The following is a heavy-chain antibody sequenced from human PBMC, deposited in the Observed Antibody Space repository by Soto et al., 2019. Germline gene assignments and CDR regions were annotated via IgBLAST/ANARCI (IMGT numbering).Heavy chain of an antibody. CDR1: GGSISTGGYY. CDR2: FYYSGST. V-gene: IGHV4-31*03. J-gene: IGHJ3*02. Sequence: PSETLSLTCTVSGGSISTGGYYWNWIRQHPGKGLEWIGYFYYSGSTYYNPSLKSRVTISVNTSKNQFSLKLSSVTAADTAVYYCVKQDGYSYAFDIWGQGTMVTVSS. D-gene: IGHD5-18*01. CDR3: VKQDGYSYAFDI.